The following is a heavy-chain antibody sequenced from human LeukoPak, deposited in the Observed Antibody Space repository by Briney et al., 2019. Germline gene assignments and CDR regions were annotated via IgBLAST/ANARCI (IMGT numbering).Heavy chain of an antibody. V-gene: IGHV3-23*01. D-gene: IGHD6-6*01. CDR1: GFTFSSYA. J-gene: IGHJ6*03. Sequence: GGSLRLSCEASGFTFSSYAMSWVRQAPGKGLEWVSTITGSGDSTYYADSVKGRFTISRDNSKNTLYLQMNSLRAEDTAVYYCAKGASSSRQYYMDVWGKGTTVTVPS. CDR3: AKGASSSRQYYMDV. CDR2: ITGSGDST.